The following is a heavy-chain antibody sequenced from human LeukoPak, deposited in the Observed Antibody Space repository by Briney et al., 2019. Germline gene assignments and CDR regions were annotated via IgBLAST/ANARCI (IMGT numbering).Heavy chain of an antibody. J-gene: IGHJ4*02. CDR1: GFTFSSYS. CDR2: ISSSSSYI. D-gene: IGHD6-13*01. Sequence: GGSLRLSCAASGFTFSSYSMNWVRQAPGKGLEWVSSISSSSSYIYYADSVKGRFTISRDNAKNSLYLQMNSLRAEDTAVYYCAREPIPSIAAANDYWGQGTLVTVSS. V-gene: IGHV3-21*01. CDR3: AREPIPSIAAANDY.